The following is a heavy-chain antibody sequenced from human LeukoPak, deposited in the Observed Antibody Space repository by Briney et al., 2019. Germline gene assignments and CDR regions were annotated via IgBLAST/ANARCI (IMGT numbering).Heavy chain of an antibody. V-gene: IGHV3-33*01. CDR1: GFTFSSYG. CDR2: IWYDGSNK. D-gene: IGHD3-10*01. CDR3: ARGLLFGDY. J-gene: IGHJ4*02. Sequence: GGSLRLSCAASGFTFSSYGMHWVRQAPGKGVEWVAVIWYDGSNKYYADSVKGRFTISRDNSKNTLYLQMNSLRAEDTAVYYCARGLLFGDYWGQGTLVTVSS.